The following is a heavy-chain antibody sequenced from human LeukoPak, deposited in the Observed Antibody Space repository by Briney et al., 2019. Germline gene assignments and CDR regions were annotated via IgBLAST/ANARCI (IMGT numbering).Heavy chain of an antibody. V-gene: IGHV3-7*01. CDR3: ARDAGSGSHYKPY. J-gene: IGHJ4*02. CDR2: IKQDGSEK. CDR1: GFTFSSYW. D-gene: IGHD3-10*01. Sequence: GGSLRLSCAASGFTFSSYWMSWVRQAPGKGLEWVANIKQDGSEKNYVDSVKGRFTISRDNAKNSLYLQMNSLRAEDTAVYYCARDAGSGSHYKPYWGQGTLVTVSS.